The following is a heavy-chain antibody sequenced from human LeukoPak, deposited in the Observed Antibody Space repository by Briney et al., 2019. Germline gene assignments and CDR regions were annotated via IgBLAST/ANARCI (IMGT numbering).Heavy chain of an antibody. CDR1: GYTLTELS. D-gene: IGHD4-11*01. Sequence: ASVEVSCKASGYTLTELSMHWVRQAPGKGLEWMGGFDPEDGETIYAQKFQGRVTMTEDTSTGTAYMELSSLRSEDTAVYYCATAATYDYSNSFGYWGQGTLVTVSS. CDR2: FDPEDGET. CDR3: ATAATYDYSNSFGY. V-gene: IGHV1-24*01. J-gene: IGHJ4*02.